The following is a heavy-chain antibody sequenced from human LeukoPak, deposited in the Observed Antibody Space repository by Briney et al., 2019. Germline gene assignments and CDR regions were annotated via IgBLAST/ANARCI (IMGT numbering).Heavy chain of an antibody. V-gene: IGHV4-31*03. CDR2: IYYSGST. CDR1: GGSISSGGYY. D-gene: IGHD3-22*01. J-gene: IGHJ5*02. Sequence: PSQTLSLTCTVSGGSISSGGYYWSWIRQHPGKGLEWIGYIYYSGSTYYNPSLKSRVTISVDTSKNQFSLKLSSVTAADTAVYYCARADSSGYYYHDNWFDPWGQGTLVTVSS. CDR3: ARADSSGYYYHDNWFDP.